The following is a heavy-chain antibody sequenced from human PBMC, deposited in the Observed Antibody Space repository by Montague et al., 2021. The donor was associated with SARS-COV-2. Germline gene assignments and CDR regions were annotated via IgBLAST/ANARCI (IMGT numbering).Heavy chain of an antibody. J-gene: IGHJ4*02. V-gene: IGHV4-59*01. CDR2: MHSTGST. D-gene: IGHD2-15*01. CDR1: GGSINNYF. CDR3: ARAVVGAKTATIES. Sequence: SETLSPTRSLSGGSINNYFWGWIRQSPGKGLEWVGYMHSTGSTAYNPSLKSRVIISVDTSKTQISLKLSSVSAADTALYYCARAVVGAKTATIESWGQGTLVTVSS.